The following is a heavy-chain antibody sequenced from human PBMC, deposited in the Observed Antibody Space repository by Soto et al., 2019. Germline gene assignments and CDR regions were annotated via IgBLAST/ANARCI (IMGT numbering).Heavy chain of an antibody. CDR3: ARGELARPIDY. D-gene: IGHD1-1*01. CDR1: GFTLSSRS. CDR2: ISGSSTTI. J-gene: IGHJ4*02. V-gene: IGHV3-48*02. Sequence: PVGSLILSCAASGFTLSSRSMNWVRQAQGKGLEWVAYISGSSTTIYYADSVKARFTISRDNAKKAVYLQMNSLRDEDTALYYCARGELARPIDYWGQGTLVTVSS.